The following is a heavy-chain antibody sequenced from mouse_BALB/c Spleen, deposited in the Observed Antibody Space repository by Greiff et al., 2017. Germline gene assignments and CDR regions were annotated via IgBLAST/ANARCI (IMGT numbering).Heavy chain of an antibody. CDR3: ARSSFMITTGFAY. V-gene: IGHV1-5*01. D-gene: IGHD2-4*01. J-gene: IGHJ3*01. CDR1: GYSFTSYW. CDR2: IYPGNSDT. Sequence: VQLQQSGTVLARPGASVKMSCKASGYSFTSYWMHWVKQRPGQGLEWIGAIYPGNSDTSYNQKFKGKATLTADKSSSTAYMQLSSLTSEDSAVYFCARSSFMITTGFAYWGQGTLVTVSA.